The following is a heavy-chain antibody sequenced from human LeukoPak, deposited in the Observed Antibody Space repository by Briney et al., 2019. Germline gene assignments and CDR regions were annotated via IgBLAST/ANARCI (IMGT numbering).Heavy chain of an antibody. CDR2: ISGSGGST. CDR3: AKEARGEYYGGYIISFVY. Sequence: GGSLTLSCAASGFTFSSYAMSWIRQAPGKGLDWVSAISGSGGSTYYADPVKGRFTISRDNSKNTLYLQMNSLRAEDTAVYYCAKEARGEYYGGYIISFVYWGQGTLVTVSS. V-gene: IGHV3-23*01. D-gene: IGHD2-21*01. CDR1: GFTFSSYA. J-gene: IGHJ4*02.